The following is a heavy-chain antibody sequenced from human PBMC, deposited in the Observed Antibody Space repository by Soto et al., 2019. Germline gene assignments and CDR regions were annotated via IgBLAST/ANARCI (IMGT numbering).Heavy chain of an antibody. D-gene: IGHD1-26*01. CDR3: ARSYSGSYEEKWFDP. Sequence: SETLSLTCTVSGGSIRSYYWSWIRQPAGKGLEWIGHIYTSGSSNYNPSLKSRVTMSVDTSKNQFSLKLSSVTAADTAVYYCARSYSGSYEEKWFDPWGQGTLVTVSS. J-gene: IGHJ5*02. CDR2: IYTSGSS. V-gene: IGHV4-4*07. CDR1: GGSIRSYY.